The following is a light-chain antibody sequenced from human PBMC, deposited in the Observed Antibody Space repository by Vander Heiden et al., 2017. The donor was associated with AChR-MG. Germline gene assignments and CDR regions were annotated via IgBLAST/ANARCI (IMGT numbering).Light chain of an antibody. CDR3: QSYDSSNLWV. J-gene: IGLJ3*02. CDR1: SGSIASNY. CDR2: EDN. V-gene: IGLV6-57*04. Sequence: FMLTQPHSVSESPGNTITISCTRSSGSIASNYVQWYRQRPGSAPTTVIFEDNRRPSGVPDRVSASIDISSNSASLIISGLKTEDEADYYCQSYDSSNLWVFGGGTKVT.